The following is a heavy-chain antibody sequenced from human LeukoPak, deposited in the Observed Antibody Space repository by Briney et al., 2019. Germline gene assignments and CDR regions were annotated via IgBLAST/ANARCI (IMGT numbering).Heavy chain of an antibody. CDR1: GFSFSDHY. CDR3: TGGRSDRGYYGFDV. CDR2: IRNKARSYTT. V-gene: IGHV3-72*01. Sequence: PGGSLRLSCAASGFSFSDHYMDWVRQAPGQGLEWVGRIRNKARSYTTEYAASVTGRFTISRDDSKNSLYLQMNSLTIEDTAVYYCTGGRSDRGYYGFDVWGQGTTVIASS. J-gene: IGHJ6*02.